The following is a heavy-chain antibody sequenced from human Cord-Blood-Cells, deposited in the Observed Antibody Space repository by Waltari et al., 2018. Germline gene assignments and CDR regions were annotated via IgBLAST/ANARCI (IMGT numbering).Heavy chain of an antibody. V-gene: IGHV1-46*01. CDR2: INPSGGST. D-gene: IGHD2-2*01. CDR3: ASDDPDCSSTSCYDY. Sequence: QVQLVQSGAEVKKPGASVKVSCKASGYTFTSYYMHWVRQAPGQGLEWMGIINPSGGSTNYAQKFQGRVTITRDTSTSTVYMELSRLRSEDTAVYYCASDDPDCSSTSCYDYWGQGTLVTVSS. J-gene: IGHJ4*02. CDR1: GYTFTSYY.